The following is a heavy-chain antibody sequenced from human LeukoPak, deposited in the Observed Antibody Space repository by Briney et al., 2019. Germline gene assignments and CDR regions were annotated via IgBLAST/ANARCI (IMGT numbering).Heavy chain of an antibody. Sequence: GGSLRLSCAASGFTFSSFWTHWVRQVPGKGLVWLARINSDGRNTNYADSVKGRFTISRDNAKNTLYLQMNSLRAEDTAVYYCAHISSSYYYFDSWGQGTLVTVSS. CDR3: AHISSSYYYFDS. V-gene: IGHV3-74*01. CDR2: INSDGRNT. D-gene: IGHD6-13*01. J-gene: IGHJ4*02. CDR1: GFTFSSFW.